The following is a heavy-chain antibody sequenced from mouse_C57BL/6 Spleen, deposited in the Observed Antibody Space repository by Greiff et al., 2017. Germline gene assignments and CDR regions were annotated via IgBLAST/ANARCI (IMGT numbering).Heavy chain of an antibody. D-gene: IGHD1-1*01. CDR2: ISSGSSTI. J-gene: IGHJ2*01. CDR1: GFTFSDYG. V-gene: IGHV5-17*01. CDR3: ARGGFTTVVGLDY. Sequence: EVQLVESGGGLVKPGGSLKLSCAASGFTFSDYGMHWVRQAPEKGLEWVAYISSGSSTIYYADTVKGRFTISRDNAKNTLFLQMTSLRSEDTAMYYCARGGFTTVVGLDYWGQGTTLTVSS.